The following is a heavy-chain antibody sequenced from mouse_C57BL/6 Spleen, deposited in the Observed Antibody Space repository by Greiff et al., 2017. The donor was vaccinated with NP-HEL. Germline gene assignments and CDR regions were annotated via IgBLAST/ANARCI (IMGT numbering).Heavy chain of an antibody. CDR1: GYAFSSSW. CDR2: IYPGDGDT. V-gene: IGHV1-82*01. J-gene: IGHJ4*01. CDR3: AKYCSYAMDY. D-gene: IGHD5-1-1*01. Sequence: VQLQQSGPELVKPGASVKISCKASGYAFSSSWMNWVKQRPGKGLEWIGRIYPGDGDTNYNGKFKGKATLTADKSSSTAYMQLSSLTSEDSAVYFCAKYCSYAMDYWGQGTSVTVSS.